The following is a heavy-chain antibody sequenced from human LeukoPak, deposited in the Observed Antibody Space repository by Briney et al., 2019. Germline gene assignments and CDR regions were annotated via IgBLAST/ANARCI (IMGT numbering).Heavy chain of an antibody. D-gene: IGHD6-13*01. CDR1: GGSFSGYH. V-gene: IGHV4-34*01. Sequence: SETLSLTCAVYGGSFSGYHWSWIRQPPGKGLEWIGEINHSGSTNYNPSLKSRVTISVDTSKNQFSLKLSSVTAADTAVYYCARDVILYSSSWYYFDYWGQGTLVTVSS. CDR3: ARDVILYSSSWYYFDY. J-gene: IGHJ4*02. CDR2: INHSGST.